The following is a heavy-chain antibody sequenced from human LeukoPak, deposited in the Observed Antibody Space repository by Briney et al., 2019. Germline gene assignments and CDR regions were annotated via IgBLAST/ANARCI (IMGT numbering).Heavy chain of an antibody. Sequence: GGSLRLSCAASGFTFSSYAMHWVRQASGKGLEWVAVISYDGSNKYYADSVKGRFTISRDNSKNTLYLQMNSLRAEDTAVYYCARDPGITMVRGVEPRDAFDIWGQGTMVTVSS. CDR2: ISYDGSNK. CDR3: ARDPGITMVRGVEPRDAFDI. D-gene: IGHD3-10*01. V-gene: IGHV3-30-3*01. J-gene: IGHJ3*02. CDR1: GFTFSSYA.